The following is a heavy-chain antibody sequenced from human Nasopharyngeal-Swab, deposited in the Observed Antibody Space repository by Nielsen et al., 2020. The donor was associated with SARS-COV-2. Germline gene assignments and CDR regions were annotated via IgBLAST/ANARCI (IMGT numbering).Heavy chain of an antibody. J-gene: IGHJ4*02. CDR3: VQGTTATDV. CDR2: ISRSGGSV. D-gene: IGHD1-7*01. V-gene: IGHV3-23*01. Sequence: GGSLRLSCAASGFTFSAYGMTWVRQAAGKGLEWVSGISRSGGSVDYAGSVKGRFTTSRDNSKNMVYSHMARLRVEDTALYYCVQGTTATDVWGQGTLVTVSS. CDR1: GFTFSAYG.